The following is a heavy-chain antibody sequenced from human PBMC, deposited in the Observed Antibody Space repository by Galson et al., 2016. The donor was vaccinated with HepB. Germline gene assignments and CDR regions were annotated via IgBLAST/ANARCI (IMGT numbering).Heavy chain of an antibody. D-gene: IGHD6-19*01. V-gene: IGHV3-48*02. CDR3: ARGRRVAGTLAPLDY. CDR1: GFTFSYYS. CDR2: ISSSTSTI. Sequence: SLRLSCAASGFTFSYYSMNWVRQAPGKGLEWVSYISSSTSTIYYADSVKGRFTISRDNAKNSLYLQMNSLRDEDTAVYYCARGRRVAGTLAPLDYWGQGTLVTVSS. J-gene: IGHJ4*02.